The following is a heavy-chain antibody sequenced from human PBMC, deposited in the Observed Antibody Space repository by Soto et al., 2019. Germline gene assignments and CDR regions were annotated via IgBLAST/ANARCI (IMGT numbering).Heavy chain of an antibody. V-gene: IGHV3-23*01. CDR1: GFTVGTSA. CDR3: ARTSLLRLLEWLPLGY. CDR2: ISGGDGST. Sequence: GGSLRLSCAASGFTVGTSAMNWLRQAPGKGLEWVSVISGGDGSTYYAEAVKGRFTISRDNSKNTLYLQMNSLRAEDTAVYYCARTSLLRLLEWLPLGYWGQGTLGTGSS. J-gene: IGHJ4*02. D-gene: IGHD3-3*01.